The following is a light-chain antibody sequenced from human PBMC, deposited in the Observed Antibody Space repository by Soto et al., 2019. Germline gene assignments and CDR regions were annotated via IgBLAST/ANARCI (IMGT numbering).Light chain of an antibody. CDR1: QSVSSY. J-gene: IGKJ5*01. V-gene: IGKV3-11*01. CDR3: QQRSNWPPT. CDR2: DAS. Sequence: EIVLTQSPATLSVSPGERATLSCRASQSVSSYLAWYQQKPGQAPRLLIYDASNRATGIPARFSGSGSGTDFTLTISSLEPEDFAVYYCQQRSNWPPTFGQGTRLEIK.